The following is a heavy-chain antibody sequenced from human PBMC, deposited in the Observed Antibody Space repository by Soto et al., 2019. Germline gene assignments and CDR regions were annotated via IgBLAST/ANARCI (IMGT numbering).Heavy chain of an antibody. CDR1: GFSFSSYD. V-gene: IGHV3-23*01. CDR2: ILVGGST. Sequence: LSCAVSGFSFSSYDMSWVRQAPGKGLEWVSTILVGGSTHYEDSVKGRFTISRDTSKNTVYLQMNSLTAGDTAFYYCAKATATSGGAFEIYGQGTMVTVSS. J-gene: IGHJ3*02. CDR3: AKATATSGGAFEI. D-gene: IGHD1-1*01.